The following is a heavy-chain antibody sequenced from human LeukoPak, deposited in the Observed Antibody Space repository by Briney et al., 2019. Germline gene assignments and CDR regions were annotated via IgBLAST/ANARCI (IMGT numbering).Heavy chain of an antibody. J-gene: IGHJ4*02. CDR2: INPNSGGT. CDR1: GYTFTGYY. V-gene: IGHV1-2*04. Sequence: GASVKVSCKASGYTFTGYYMHWVRQAPGQGLEWMGWINPNSGGTNYAQKFQGWVTMTRDTSTSTVYMELSSLRSEDTAVYYCARRVPSGWYGLDYWGQGTLVTVSS. CDR3: ARRVPSGWYGLDY. D-gene: IGHD6-19*01.